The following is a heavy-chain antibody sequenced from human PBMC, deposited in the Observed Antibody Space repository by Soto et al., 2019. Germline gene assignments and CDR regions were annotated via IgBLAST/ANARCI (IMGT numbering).Heavy chain of an antibody. D-gene: IGHD6-19*01. CDR1: GGSISPDY. J-gene: IGHJ4*02. CDR3: AREVYTSGWNYDY. V-gene: IGHV4-4*07. Sequence: QVQLRESGPGLVKPSETLSLTCNVSGGSISPDYVNWIRQPAGKGLEWIGRVHTSGSSDYSPSLKSRVTMSVDTSKKQFSLKLNSVTAADTAVYYCAREVYTSGWNYDYWGQGILATVSS. CDR2: VHTSGSS.